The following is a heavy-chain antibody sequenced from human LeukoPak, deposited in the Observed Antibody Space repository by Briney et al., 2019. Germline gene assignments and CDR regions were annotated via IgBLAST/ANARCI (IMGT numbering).Heavy chain of an antibody. CDR1: GFTFRNHW. J-gene: IGHJ4*02. D-gene: IGHD6-6*01. Sequence: GGSLRLSCAASGFTFRNHWMHWVRQTPGKGLVWVSRISSDGSSTTYADSVRGRFTISRDNAKNTLYLQMNNLRAEDTAMYYCARDQRVTGRPDIDYWGQGTLVIVSS. CDR3: ARDQRVTGRPDIDY. CDR2: ISSDGSST. V-gene: IGHV3-74*03.